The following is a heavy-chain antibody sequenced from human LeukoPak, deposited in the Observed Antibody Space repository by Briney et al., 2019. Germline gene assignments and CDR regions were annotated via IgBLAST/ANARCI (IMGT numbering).Heavy chain of an antibody. V-gene: IGHV3-13*01. Sequence: PGGSLRLSCAASGFAFSTYDLHWVRQAAGKGREGVSVICTASDTSYSDSVKGGCTISRENSKNRSYLQMKSMSAGDTGVCLCARAAISGWSRRLIDYWGQGTLVTVSS. D-gene: IGHD6-19*01. CDR2: ICTASDT. J-gene: IGHJ4*02. CDR3: ARAAISGWSRRLIDY. CDR1: GFAFSTYD.